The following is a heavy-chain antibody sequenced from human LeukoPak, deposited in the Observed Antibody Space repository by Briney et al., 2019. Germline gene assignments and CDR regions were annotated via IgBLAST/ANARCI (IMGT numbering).Heavy chain of an antibody. CDR2: IRSKANSYAT. J-gene: IGHJ4*02. CDR3: ASGGYCTSTSCYGEN. Sequence: GGSLRLSCAASGFTFSGSAMHWVRQASGKGLEGVGRIRSKANSYATAYAASVKGRITISRDDSKNTAFLQMNSLKTEDTAVYYCASGGYCTSTSCYGENWGQGTLVTVSS. V-gene: IGHV3-73*01. CDR1: GFTFSGSA. D-gene: IGHD2-2*01.